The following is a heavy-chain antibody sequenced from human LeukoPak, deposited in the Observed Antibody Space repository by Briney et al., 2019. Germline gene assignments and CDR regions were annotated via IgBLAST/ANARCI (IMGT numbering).Heavy chain of an antibody. CDR2: IYYSGST. V-gene: IGHV4-39*01. Sequence: PSETLSLTCTVSGGSISSSSYYWGWIRQPPGKGLEWIGSIYYSGSTYYNPSLKSRVTISVDTSKNQFSLKLSSVTAADTAVYYCARGRYCSSTSCYIWTEAWSRYYYYMDVWGKGTTVTVSS. D-gene: IGHD2-2*02. J-gene: IGHJ6*03. CDR3: ARGRYCSSTSCYIWTEAWSRYYYYMDV. CDR1: GGSISSSSYY.